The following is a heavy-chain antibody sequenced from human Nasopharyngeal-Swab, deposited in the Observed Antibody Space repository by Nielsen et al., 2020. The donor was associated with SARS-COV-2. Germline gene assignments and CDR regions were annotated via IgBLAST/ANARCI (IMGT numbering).Heavy chain of an antibody. J-gene: IGHJ5*02. CDR3: ARISRGYTGYVDQNWFDP. Sequence: GESLKISCAASGFTFSSYWMSWVRQAPGKGLECVANINQDGSPKYYVESVKGSFTVSRDNAENLMYLQMDNLRAEDTAIYYCARISRGYTGYVDQNWFDPWGQGTLVTVSS. D-gene: IGHD5-12*01. CDR1: GFTFSSYW. CDR2: INQDGSPK. V-gene: IGHV3-7*03.